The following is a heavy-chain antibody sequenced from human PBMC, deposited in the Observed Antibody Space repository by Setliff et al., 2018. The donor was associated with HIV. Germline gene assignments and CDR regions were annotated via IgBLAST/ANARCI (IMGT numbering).Heavy chain of an antibody. CDR1: GFTFSSYA. J-gene: IGHJ4*02. Sequence: QAGGSLRLSCAASGFTFSSYAMSWVRQAPGKGLEWVSAISGSGGSTYYADSVKGRFTISRDNSKHTLYLQMGSLSAEDMAVYYCARRGLAGWLEQYYFDYWGQGTLVTVSS. D-gene: IGHD6-19*01. CDR2: ISGSGGST. V-gene: IGHV3-64*02. CDR3: ARRGLAGWLEQYYFDY.